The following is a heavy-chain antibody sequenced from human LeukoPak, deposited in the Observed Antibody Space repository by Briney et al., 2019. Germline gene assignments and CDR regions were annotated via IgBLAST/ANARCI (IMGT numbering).Heavy chain of an antibody. CDR2: DTSSTTST. Sequence: GGSLRLSCAASGFSISHYAMSWGRQAPGKGLEWVSADTSSTTSTYYANSVRGRFTISRDNSMNTLYLQMNSLRADDTAVYYCSKAPLGACAGAVCYYLDVWGKGTTVIVSS. CDR1: GFSISHYA. V-gene: IGHV3-23*01. CDR3: SKAPLGACAGAVCYYLDV. D-gene: IGHD2-8*02. J-gene: IGHJ6*03.